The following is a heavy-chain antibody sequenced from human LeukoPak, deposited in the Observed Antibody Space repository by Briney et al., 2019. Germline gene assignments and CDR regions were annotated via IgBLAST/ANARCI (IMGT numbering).Heavy chain of an antibody. D-gene: IGHD6-13*01. CDR3: ATTTGEAAGTRVVDYGMDV. Sequence: ASVKVSCKVSGYTLTELSMHWVRQAPGKGLEWMGGFDPEDGETIYAQKFQGRVTMTEDTSTDTAYMELSSLRSEDTAVYYCATTTGEAAGTRVVDYGMDVWGQGTTVTVSS. CDR2: FDPEDGET. J-gene: IGHJ6*02. V-gene: IGHV1-24*01. CDR1: GYTLTELS.